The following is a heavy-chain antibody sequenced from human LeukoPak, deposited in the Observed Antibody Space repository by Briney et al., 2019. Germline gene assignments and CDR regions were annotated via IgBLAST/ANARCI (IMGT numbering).Heavy chain of an antibody. CDR3: ARDRTLNTAMVTRAFDY. Sequence: GGSLRLSWAASGFTFSTYAMNWVRQAPGEGLEWVSAISGSATGSVTTYYTDSVKGRFTISRDNSKNTLYLQMNSLRAEDTAVYYCARDRTLNTAMVTRAFDYWGQGTLVTVSS. D-gene: IGHD5-18*01. J-gene: IGHJ4*02. V-gene: IGHV3-23*01. CDR2: ISGSATGSVTT. CDR1: GFTFSTYA.